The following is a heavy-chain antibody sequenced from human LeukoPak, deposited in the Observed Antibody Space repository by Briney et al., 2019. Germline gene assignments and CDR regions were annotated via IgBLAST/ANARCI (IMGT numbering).Heavy chain of an antibody. J-gene: IGHJ6*02. CDR1: GFTFSNYW. V-gene: IGHV3-7*01. D-gene: IGHD1-7*01. CDR3: GSNRNYVRGYGMDV. Sequence: GGSLRLSCAASGFTFSNYWMRWVRQTPGKGLEWVANIKQDGSEKHYVDSVKGRFTISRDNAKNSLYLQMSNLRAEDTAVYYCGSNRNYVRGYGMDVWGQGTTVTVSS. CDR2: IKQDGSEK.